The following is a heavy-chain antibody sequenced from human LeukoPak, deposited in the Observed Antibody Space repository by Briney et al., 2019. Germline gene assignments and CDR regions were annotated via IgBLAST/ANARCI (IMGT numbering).Heavy chain of an antibody. D-gene: IGHD6-19*01. Sequence: ASVKVSCKASGYTFTSYGISWVRQAPGQGLEWMGWISAYNGNTNYAQKLQGRVTMTTDTSTSTAYMELRSLRSDDTAVYYCARVAHSSGWKKRFDYWGQGTLATVSS. V-gene: IGHV1-18*01. CDR1: GYTFTSYG. J-gene: IGHJ4*02. CDR3: ARVAHSSGWKKRFDY. CDR2: ISAYNGNT.